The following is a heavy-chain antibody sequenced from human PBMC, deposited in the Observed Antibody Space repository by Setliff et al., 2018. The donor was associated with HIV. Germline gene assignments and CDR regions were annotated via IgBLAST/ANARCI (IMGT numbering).Heavy chain of an antibody. J-gene: IGHJ5*02. Sequence: GASVQVSCKAYGGTFSNYGISWVRQAPGQGLEWMGGIIPIFGTANYAQKFQGRVTITADASTSTAYMELSSLSSEDTAVYYCARDQPTVYYTSWYDSGEYNWFDPWGQGTLVTVS. CDR1: GGTFSNYG. D-gene: IGHD6-13*01. V-gene: IGHV1-69*13. CDR2: IIPIFGTA. CDR3: ARDQPTVYYTSWYDSGEYNWFDP.